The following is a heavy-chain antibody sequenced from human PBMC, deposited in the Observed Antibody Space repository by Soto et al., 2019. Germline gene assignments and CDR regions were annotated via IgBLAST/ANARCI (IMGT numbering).Heavy chain of an antibody. CDR1: GFTFSSYA. CDR3: AKRAYYDYIWGSYRKGGYFDF. Sequence: GGSLRLSCAASGFTFSSYAMGWVRQAPGKGPEWVSAISGSGDSTHNADSVKGRFTISRDNSKNTLYLQMNSLRAEDTALYYCAKRAYYDYIWGSYRKGGYFDFWGRGTLVTVSS. V-gene: IGHV3-23*01. D-gene: IGHD3-16*02. CDR2: ISGSGDST. J-gene: IGHJ4*02.